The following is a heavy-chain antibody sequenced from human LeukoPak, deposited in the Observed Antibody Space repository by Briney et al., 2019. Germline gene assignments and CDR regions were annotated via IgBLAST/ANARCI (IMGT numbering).Heavy chain of an antibody. CDR2: INFGDSKT. D-gene: IGHD5-24*01. CDR3: ARQIDGYKDFDY. CDR1: GHSFTNHW. V-gene: IGHV5-51*01. J-gene: IGHJ4*02. Sequence: GESLKISCKASGHSFTNHWIGWVRQMPGIGLEWVGIINFGDSKTLYSPSFQGQVTISLDKSISTAYLQWSSLKASDTAMYYCARQIDGYKDFDYWGQGTLVTVSS.